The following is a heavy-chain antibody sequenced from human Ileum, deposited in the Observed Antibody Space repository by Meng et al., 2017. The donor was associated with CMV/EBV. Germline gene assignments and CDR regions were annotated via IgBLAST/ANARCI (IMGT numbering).Heavy chain of an antibody. CDR1: GFPVSSNY. V-gene: IGHV3-53*01. D-gene: IGHD3-10*01. CDR2: IYSGSST. Sequence: ASSGFPVSSNYMSWGRRAPGKGLEWVSVIYSGSSTYYADSLKGRFTISRDNSKNTLYLQMNSLRAEDTAVYYCARDTTYGTGSWPDFWGQGTLVTVSS. J-gene: IGHJ4*01. CDR3: ARDTTYGTGSWPDF.